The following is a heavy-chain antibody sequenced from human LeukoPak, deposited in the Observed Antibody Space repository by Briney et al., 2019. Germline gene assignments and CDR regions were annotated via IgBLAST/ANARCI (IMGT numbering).Heavy chain of an antibody. Sequence: SETLSLTCTVSGGSISSYYWSWIRQPAGKGLEWIGRIYTSGSTNYNPSLKSRVTMSVDTSKSQFSLKLSSVTAADTAVYYCARSERRAQKDTYYNHYYYMDVWGKGTTVTVSS. CDR1: GGSISSYY. CDR2: IYTSGST. D-gene: IGHD6-25*01. J-gene: IGHJ6*03. CDR3: ARSERRAQKDTYYNHYYYMDV. V-gene: IGHV4-4*07.